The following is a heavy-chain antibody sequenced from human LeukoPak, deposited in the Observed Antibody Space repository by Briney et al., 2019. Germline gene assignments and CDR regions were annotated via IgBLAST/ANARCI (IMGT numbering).Heavy chain of an antibody. Sequence: SETLSLTCTVSGGSVSSTEFYWGWIRQPPGKGLQWIGNIYYTGSTYYNPSLNSRVTMSVDTSQNRFSLKMTSVTAADMAVYYCARLSKGRYFDYIFDYWGQGTLVTVSS. D-gene: IGHD3-9*01. CDR2: IYYTGST. V-gene: IGHV4-39*01. CDR3: ARLSKGRYFDYIFDY. J-gene: IGHJ4*02. CDR1: GGSVSSTEFY.